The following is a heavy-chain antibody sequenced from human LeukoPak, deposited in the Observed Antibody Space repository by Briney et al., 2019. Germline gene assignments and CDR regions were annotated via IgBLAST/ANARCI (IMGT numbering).Heavy chain of an antibody. CDR3: ARHAGYRGNYRGDY. V-gene: IGHV5-51*01. CDR1: GYNFTNHW. J-gene: IGHJ4*02. Sequence: GESLMISCKGSGYNFTNHWIGWVRQMPGKGLEWMGIIYPGVSDTRYNPSFQGQVTISADRSISTAYLQWSSLKASDTPMYYCARHAGYRGNYRGDYWGQGTLVTVSS. CDR2: IYPGVSDT. D-gene: IGHD3-16*02.